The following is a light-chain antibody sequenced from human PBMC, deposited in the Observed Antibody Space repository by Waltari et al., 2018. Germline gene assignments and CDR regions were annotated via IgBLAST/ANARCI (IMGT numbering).Light chain of an antibody. V-gene: IGLV2-11*01. J-gene: IGLJ2*01. CDR1: SSDVGGHNY. CDR2: DVS. CDR3: CSYAGSYTVV. Sequence: QSALTQPRSVSGSPGQSVTISCTGTSSDVGGHNYVSWYQQHPGKAPKLMIYDVSKRPPGVPDRFSGSKSGNTASLTISGLQAEDEADYYCCSYAGSYTVVFGGGTKLTVL.